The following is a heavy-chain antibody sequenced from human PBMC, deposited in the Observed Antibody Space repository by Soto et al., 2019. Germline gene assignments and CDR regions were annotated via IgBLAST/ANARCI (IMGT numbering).Heavy chain of an antibody. CDR3: AKASRKYDDSSGYLYSFDY. Sequence: GGSLGLSCAASGFTVSSDYISWLRQAPGKVLQWVSVIYRGDSTYYTVSVQRRFTISRDNSKNTLDPQMNSLRAEDTAVYYCAKASRKYDDSSGYLYSFDYWGQGTLVTVSS. CDR2: IYRGDST. V-gene: IGHV3-66*01. J-gene: IGHJ4*02. D-gene: IGHD3-22*01. CDR1: GFTVSSDY.